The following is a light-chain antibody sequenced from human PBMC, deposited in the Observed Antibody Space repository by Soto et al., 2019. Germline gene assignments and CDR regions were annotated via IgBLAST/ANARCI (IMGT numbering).Light chain of an antibody. CDR3: QQYGTSRRT. V-gene: IGKV3-20*01. CDR1: QSVSSNF. CDR2: GAS. Sequence: EIVLTQSPGTLSLSPWERATLSCRASQSVSSNFLAWYQQKPGQAPRLLIYGASNRATGIPDRASGSGSGTDFTLTISRLEPEDFAVYYCQQYGTSRRTLGQGTKVDIK. J-gene: IGKJ1*01.